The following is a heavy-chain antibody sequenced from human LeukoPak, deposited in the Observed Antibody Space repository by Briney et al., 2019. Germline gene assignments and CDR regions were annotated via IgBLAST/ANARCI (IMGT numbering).Heavy chain of an antibody. CDR2: INPSGGST. CDR1: GYTFTSYY. D-gene: IGHD4-17*01. Sequence: ASVKVSCKASGYTFTSYYMHWVRQAPGQGLEWMGIINPSGGSTSYAQKFQGRVTMTRDTSTSTVYMELSSLRSEDTAVYYCAREGPPGRLGDYEHYYYGMDVWGQGTTVTVSS. J-gene: IGHJ6*02. V-gene: IGHV1-46*01. CDR3: AREGPPGRLGDYEHYYYGMDV.